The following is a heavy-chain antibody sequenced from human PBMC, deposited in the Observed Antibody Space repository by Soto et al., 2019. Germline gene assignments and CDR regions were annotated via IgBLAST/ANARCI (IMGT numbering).Heavy chain of an antibody. Sequence: EVQLLESGGGLVQPGGSLRLSCAASGFTFSSYAMNWVRQAPGKGLEWVSAISGSGGSTYYADSVKGRFTISRDNSKNTLELQMSSLRAEDTAVYYCAKGVEVPAAPFDYWGQGTLVTVSS. J-gene: IGHJ4*02. D-gene: IGHD2-2*01. CDR1: GFTFSSYA. CDR3: AKGVEVPAAPFDY. V-gene: IGHV3-23*01. CDR2: ISGSGGST.